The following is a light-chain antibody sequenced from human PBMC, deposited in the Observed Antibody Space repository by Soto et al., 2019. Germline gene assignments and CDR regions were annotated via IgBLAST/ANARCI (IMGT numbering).Light chain of an antibody. V-gene: IGKV1-39*01. CDR3: LQHNSYPWT. J-gene: IGKJ1*01. CDR1: QSISSY. Sequence: DIQMTQSPSSLSASVGDRVTITCRASQSISSYLNWYQQKPGKAPKXLIYAASSLQSGVPSRFSGSGSGTDLTLTLSSLQPEDVATDEGLQHNSYPWTFGQGTKVDI. CDR2: AAS.